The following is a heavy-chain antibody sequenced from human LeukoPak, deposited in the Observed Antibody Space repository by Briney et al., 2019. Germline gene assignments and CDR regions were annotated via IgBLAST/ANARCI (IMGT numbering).Heavy chain of an antibody. CDR3: ARGEEPLYSSSWYPPFDY. CDR2: IYYSGST. Sequence: SETLSLTCTVSGGSISSYYWSWIRQPPGKGLEWIGYIYYSGSTNYNPSLKSRVTISVDTSKNQFSLKLSSVTAADTAVYYCARGEEPLYSSSWYPPFDYWGQGTLVTVSS. CDR1: GGSISSYY. J-gene: IGHJ4*02. D-gene: IGHD6-13*01. V-gene: IGHV4-59*01.